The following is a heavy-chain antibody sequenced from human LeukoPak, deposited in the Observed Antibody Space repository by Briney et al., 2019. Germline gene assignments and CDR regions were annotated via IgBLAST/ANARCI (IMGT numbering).Heavy chain of an antibody. D-gene: IGHD5-24*01. J-gene: IGHJ5*02. Sequence: PSETLSLTCTVSGGSISSYYWSWIRQPPGKGLEWIGYIHYSGSTNYNPSLKSRVTISVDTSKNQFSLKLSSVTAADTAVYYCARVVKEMATIWFDPWGQGTLVTVSS. CDR1: GGSISSYY. CDR3: ARVVKEMATIWFDP. V-gene: IGHV4-59*01. CDR2: IHYSGST.